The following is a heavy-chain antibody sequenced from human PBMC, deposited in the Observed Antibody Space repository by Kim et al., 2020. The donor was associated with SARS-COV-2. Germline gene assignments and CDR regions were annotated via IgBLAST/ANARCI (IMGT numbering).Heavy chain of an antibody. J-gene: IGHJ4*02. CDR3: TTVYYYDSSGYYVGQNFVC. V-gene: IGHV3-15*01. D-gene: IGHD3-22*01. CDR2: IKSKTDGGTT. Sequence: GGSLRLSCAVSGFTFSNAWMSWVRQAPGKGLEWVGRIKSKTDGGTTDYAAPVKGRFTISRDDSKNTLYLQMNSLKTEDTAVYYCTTVYYYDSSGYYVGQNFVCWGQGTLDTVSS. CDR1: GFTFSNAW.